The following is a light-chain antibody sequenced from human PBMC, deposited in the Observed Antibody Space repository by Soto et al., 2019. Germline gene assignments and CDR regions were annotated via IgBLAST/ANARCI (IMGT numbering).Light chain of an antibody. V-gene: IGKV3-11*01. J-gene: IGKJ5*01. CDR1: QNIGTS. Sequence: EIVLTQSPATLSLSPWERATLSCRAGQNIGTSLGWSQQKPGQAPRLLIYDASNRATGIPARFSGSGSGTDFTLTISSLEPEAFAVYYCQQRSNWPPITFGQGTRLEIK. CDR3: QQRSNWPPIT. CDR2: DAS.